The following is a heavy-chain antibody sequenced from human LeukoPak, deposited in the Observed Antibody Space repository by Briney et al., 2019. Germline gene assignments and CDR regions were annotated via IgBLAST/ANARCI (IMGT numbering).Heavy chain of an antibody. D-gene: IGHD3-3*01. CDR3: ARGTIDPNVLRSVEWSHTPTEKNKDDY. J-gene: IGHJ4*02. CDR2: MRASNGNT. V-gene: IGHV1-18*01. Sequence: ASVKLSCKVSGYTFTTVGISWVREAPGQRLKWLGWMRASNGNTTYAQKLPCRVTMTTDTSTSTAYMELRSLRSDDTAVYYCARGTIDPNVLRSVEWSHTPTEKNKDDYWGQGTLVTVSS. CDR1: GYTFTTVG.